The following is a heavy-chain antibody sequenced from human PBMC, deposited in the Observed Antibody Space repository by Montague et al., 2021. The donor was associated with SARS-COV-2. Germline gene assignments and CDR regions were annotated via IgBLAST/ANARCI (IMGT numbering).Heavy chain of an antibody. J-gene: IGHJ3*01. CDR1: GESVSSPSAS. V-gene: IGHV6-1*01. D-gene: IGHD3-3*02. CDR3: ASAFYGDHWAFDV. CDR2: TYYRSWWRS. Sequence: CAISGESVSSPSASWNWIRQSPSRGLEWLGRTYYRSWWRSQYPGSLESRITISGDTSKNQFSLQLNSVTPEDTAVYYCASAFYGDHWAFDVWGQGTMVTVSS.